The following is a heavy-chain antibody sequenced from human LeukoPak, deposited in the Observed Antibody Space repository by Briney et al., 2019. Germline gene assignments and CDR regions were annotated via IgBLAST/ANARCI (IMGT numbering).Heavy chain of an antibody. CDR3: ARDSDGMYV. J-gene: IGHJ6*04. Sequence: GGSLTLSCAASGFTFSDYYMSWIRQAPGQGLEWVSHISSSSRYTTYADPVKGRFTVSKDNSKSTLYMHVNSVGAEDTAVYYCARDSDGMYVWGLGTMVTVSS. CDR2: ISSSSRYT. CDR1: GFTFSDYY. V-gene: IGHV3-11*06.